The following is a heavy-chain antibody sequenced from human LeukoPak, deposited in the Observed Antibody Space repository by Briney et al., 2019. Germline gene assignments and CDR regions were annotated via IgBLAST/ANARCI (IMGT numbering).Heavy chain of an antibody. J-gene: IGHJ4*02. V-gene: IGHV3-23*01. CDR1: GFTFSSYA. D-gene: IGHD3-3*01. CDR3: AKPYDCWSGYPLGLDY. Sequence: GGSLRLSCAASGFTFSSYAMSRVRQAPGKGLEWVSAISGSGGSTYYADSVKGRFTISRDNSKNTLYLQMNSLRAEDTAVYYCAKPYDCWSGYPLGLDYWGQGTLVTVSS. CDR2: ISGSGGST.